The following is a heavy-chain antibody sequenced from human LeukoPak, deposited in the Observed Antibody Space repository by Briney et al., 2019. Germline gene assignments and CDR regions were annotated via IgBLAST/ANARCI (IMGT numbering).Heavy chain of an antibody. CDR2: INHSGST. V-gene: IGHV4-34*01. Sequence: SETLSLTCAVYGGSFSGYYWSWIRQPPGKGLEWIGEINHSGSTNYNPSLKSRVTISVDTSKNQFSLKLSSVTAADTAVYYCARSAAAGRIVATFDYWGQGTLVTVSS. CDR3: ARSAAAGRIVATFDY. CDR1: GGSFSGYY. D-gene: IGHD5-12*01. J-gene: IGHJ4*02.